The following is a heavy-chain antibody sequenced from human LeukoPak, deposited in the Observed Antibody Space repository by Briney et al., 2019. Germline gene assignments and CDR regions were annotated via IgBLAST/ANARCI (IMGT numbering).Heavy chain of an antibody. Sequence: GGSLRLSCAASGFTFSSYAMSWVRQAPGKGLEWVSAISGSGGSTYYADSAKGRFTISRDNSKNTLYLQMNSLRAEDTAVYYCAKLIGYCSSTSCYPFDYWGQGTLVTVSS. V-gene: IGHV3-23*01. CDR3: AKLIGYCSSTSCYPFDY. CDR1: GFTFSSYA. CDR2: ISGSGGST. J-gene: IGHJ4*02. D-gene: IGHD2-2*01.